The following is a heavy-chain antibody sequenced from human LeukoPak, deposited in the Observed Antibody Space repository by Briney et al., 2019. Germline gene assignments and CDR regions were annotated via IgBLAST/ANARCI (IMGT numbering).Heavy chain of an antibody. J-gene: IGHJ4*02. Sequence: SETLSLTCIVSGASIRSHFWTWLRQPPGRGLEWIGYGFHTGRTAYSPSLRGRVTISVDASKNQFSLRLTSVTAAATAVYFCARGGENPPPEDWGQGILVTVSS. CDR3: ARGGENPPPED. CDR1: GASIRSHF. V-gene: IGHV4-59*11. D-gene: IGHD2/OR15-2a*01. CDR2: GFHTGRT.